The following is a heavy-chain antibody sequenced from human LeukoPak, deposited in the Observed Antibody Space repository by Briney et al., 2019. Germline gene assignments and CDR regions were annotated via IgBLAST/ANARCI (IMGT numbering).Heavy chain of an antibody. CDR1: GGSISSGSYY. CDR3: ARRGSGWYPFDP. CDR2: VHYSGST. Sequence: SETLSLTCTVSGGSISSGSYYWGWIRQPPGMGLECIGSVHYSGSTYINPSFESRVTISMDTSNNRFSLRLTSVPAADTAVYYCARRGSGWYPFDPWGQGTLVAVSS. V-gene: IGHV4-39*01. D-gene: IGHD6-19*01. J-gene: IGHJ5*02.